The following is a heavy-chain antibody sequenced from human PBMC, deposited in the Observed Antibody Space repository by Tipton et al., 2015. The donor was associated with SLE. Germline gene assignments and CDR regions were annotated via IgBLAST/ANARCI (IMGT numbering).Heavy chain of an antibody. V-gene: IGHV4-34*01. CDR3: ARPSRYSSSWYNAFDI. D-gene: IGHD6-13*01. Sequence: LRLSCTVSGGSISSHYWSWIRQPPGKGLEWIGEINHSGSTNYNPSLKSRVTISVDTSKNQFSLKLSSVTAADTAVYYCARPSRYSSSWYNAFDIWGQGTMVTVSS. J-gene: IGHJ3*02. CDR2: INHSGST. CDR1: GGSISSHY.